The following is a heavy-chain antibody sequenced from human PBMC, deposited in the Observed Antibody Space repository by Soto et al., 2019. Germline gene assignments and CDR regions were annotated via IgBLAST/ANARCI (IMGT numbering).Heavy chain of an antibody. J-gene: IGHJ4*02. V-gene: IGHV3-23*01. Sequence: EVQLLESGGGLVQPGGSLRLSCAASGFTFSSYAMSWVRQAPGKGLEWVSAISGSGGSTYYADSVKGRFTISRDNSKNPLYRQMNSLRAEDTAVYYCAKESPSRSVVVVHTDYWGQGTLVTVSS. CDR2: ISGSGGST. CDR3: AKESPSRSVVVVHTDY. D-gene: IGHD3-22*01. CDR1: GFTFSSYA.